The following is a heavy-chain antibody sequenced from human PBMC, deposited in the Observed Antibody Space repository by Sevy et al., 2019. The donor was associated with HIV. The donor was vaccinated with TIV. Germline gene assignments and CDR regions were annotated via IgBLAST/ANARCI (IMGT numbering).Heavy chain of an antibody. CDR2: ISSSSSYI. D-gene: IGHD3-10*01. CDR3: ARDRMGYGSGSFDY. Sequence: LGGSLRLSCAASGFTFSSYSMNWVRQAPGKGLEWVSSISSSSSYIYYADSVKGRFTISRDNAKNSLYLQMNSLRAEDTAVYYCARDRMGYGSGSFDYWGQGTLVTVSS. CDR1: GFTFSSYS. V-gene: IGHV3-21*01. J-gene: IGHJ4*02.